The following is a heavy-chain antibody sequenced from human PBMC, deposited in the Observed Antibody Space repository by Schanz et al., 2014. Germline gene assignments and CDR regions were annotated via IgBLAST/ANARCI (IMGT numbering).Heavy chain of an antibody. Sequence: EVQLLESGGGFVQPGGSLRLSCVASGFTVSSNYMSWVRQAPGKGLEWVSITYSGGSTYYADSVKGRFTISRDNSKNTLYLLMNSLRAEDTAVYYCAKDLISGWSGFDYWGQGTLVTVSS. D-gene: IGHD6-19*01. CDR3: AKDLISGWSGFDY. CDR2: TYSGGST. V-gene: IGHV3-66*01. CDR1: GFTVSSNY. J-gene: IGHJ4*02.